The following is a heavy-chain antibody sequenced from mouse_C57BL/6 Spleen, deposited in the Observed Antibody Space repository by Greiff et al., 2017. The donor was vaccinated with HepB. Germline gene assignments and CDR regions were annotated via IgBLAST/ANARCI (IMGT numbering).Heavy chain of an antibody. J-gene: IGHJ1*03. V-gene: IGHV1-15*01. D-gene: IGHD2-1*01. CDR2: IDPETGGT. Sequence: QVQLQQSGAELVRPGASVTLSCKASGYTFTDYEMHWVKQTPVHGLEWIGAIDPETGGTAYNQKFKGKAILTADKSSSTAYMELRSLTSEDSAVYDCTRSGYGNYGYFDVWGTGTTVTVSS. CDR1: GYTFTDYE. CDR3: TRSGYGNYGYFDV.